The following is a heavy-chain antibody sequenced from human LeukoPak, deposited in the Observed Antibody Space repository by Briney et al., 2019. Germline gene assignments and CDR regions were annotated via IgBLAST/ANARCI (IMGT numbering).Heavy chain of an antibody. CDR2: IYYSGST. D-gene: IGHD1-7*01. CDR3: ARRDLITGTTDY. V-gene: IGHV4-59*01. J-gene: IGHJ4*02. Sequence: NPSATLSLTCTVSGGSIRNYYWSWIRQPPGKGLEWIGYIYYSGSTNYNPSLKSRVTISVDTSKNQFSLKLSSVTAADTAVYYCARRDLITGTTDYWGQGILVTVSS. CDR1: GGSIRNYY.